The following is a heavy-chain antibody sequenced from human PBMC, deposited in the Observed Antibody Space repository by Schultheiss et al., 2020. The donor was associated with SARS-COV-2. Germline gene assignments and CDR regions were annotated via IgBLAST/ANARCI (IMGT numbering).Heavy chain of an antibody. V-gene: IGHV1-46*01. J-gene: IGHJ6*02. CDR3: AAKGRITYYGMDV. CDR2: INPSGGST. Sequence: ASVKVSCKASGYTFTGYYMHWVRQAPGQGLEWMGIINPSGGSTSYAQKFQGRVTMTRDTSTSTAYMELSSLRSEDTAVYYCAAKGRITYYGMDVWGQGTTVTVSS. CDR1: GYTFTGYY. D-gene: IGHD3-10*01.